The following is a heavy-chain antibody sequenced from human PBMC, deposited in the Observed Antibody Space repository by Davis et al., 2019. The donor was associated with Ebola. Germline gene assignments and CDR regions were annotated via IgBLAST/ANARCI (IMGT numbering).Heavy chain of an antibody. CDR2: INTNTGKP. Sequence: AASVKVSCKASGYTFTSYAMHWVRQAPGQGLEWMGWINTNTGKPTYAKGFTGRFVFSLDTTVNMAYLLINSLKTEDAAVYYCATLPDVWGQGTMVTVSS. V-gene: IGHV7-4-1*04. CDR3: ATLPDV. CDR1: GYTFTSYA. J-gene: IGHJ3*01.